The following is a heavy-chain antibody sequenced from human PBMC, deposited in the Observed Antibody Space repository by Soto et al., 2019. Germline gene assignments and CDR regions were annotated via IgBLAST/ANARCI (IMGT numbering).Heavy chain of an antibody. D-gene: IGHD3-16*02. CDR1: GFTFSTYA. CDR3: AKVSLGDLTVTAYYYYGLYV. Sequence: EVQLLESGGGLVQPGGSLRLSCAASGFTFSTYAMNWVRQASGKGLSWVSAISGGGGSTYYADSVKGRVTISRDNSKNKLYLQMNSLRALVTVVYYCAKVSLGDLTVTAYYYYGLYVWGQGTTVTVSS. V-gene: IGHV3-23*01. J-gene: IGHJ6*02. CDR2: ISGGGGST.